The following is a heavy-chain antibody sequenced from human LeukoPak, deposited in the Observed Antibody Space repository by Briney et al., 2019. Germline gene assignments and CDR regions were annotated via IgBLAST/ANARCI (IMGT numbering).Heavy chain of an antibody. V-gene: IGHV1-46*01. CDR1: GYTFTSYY. D-gene: IGHD5-18*01. CDR2: INPSGGST. Sequence: ASVEVSCKASGYTFTSYYMHWVRQAPGQGLEWMGIINPSGGSTSYAQKFQGRVTMTRDMSTSTVYMELSSLRSEDTAVYYCARDRPGYSYGVYYYYMDVWGKGTTVTVSS. CDR3: ARDRPGYSYGVYYYYMDV. J-gene: IGHJ6*03.